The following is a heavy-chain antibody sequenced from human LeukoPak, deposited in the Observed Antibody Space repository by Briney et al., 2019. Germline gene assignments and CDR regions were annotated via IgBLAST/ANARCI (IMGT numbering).Heavy chain of an antibody. V-gene: IGHV1-46*01. CDR2: INPSGGST. CDR3: ARSAHPRWPYYYYYMDV. J-gene: IGHJ6*03. CDR1: GYTFTSYY. D-gene: IGHD4-23*01. Sequence: ASEKVSCKASGYTFTSYYMHWVRQAPGQGLEWMGIINPSGGSTSYAQKFQGRVTMTRDMSTSTVYTELSSLRSEDTAVYYCARSAHPRWPYYYYYMDVWGKGTTVTISS.